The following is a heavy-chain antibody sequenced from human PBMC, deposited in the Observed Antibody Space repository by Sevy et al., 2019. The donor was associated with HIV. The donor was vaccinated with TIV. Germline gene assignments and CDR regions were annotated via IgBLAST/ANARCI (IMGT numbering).Heavy chain of an antibody. CDR3: AREGDYYGSGSYQWIDY. CDR2: ISAYNGNT. Sequence: ASVKVSCKASGYTFISYGISWVRQAPGQGLEWMGWISAYNGNTNYAQKLQGRVTMTTDTSTSTAYMELRSLRSDDTAVYYCAREGDYYGSGSYQWIDYWGQGTLVTVSS. V-gene: IGHV1-18*01. CDR1: GYTFISYG. J-gene: IGHJ4*02. D-gene: IGHD3-10*01.